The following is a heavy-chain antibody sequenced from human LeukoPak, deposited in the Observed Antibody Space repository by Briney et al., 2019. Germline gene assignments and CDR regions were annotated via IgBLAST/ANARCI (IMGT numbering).Heavy chain of an antibody. J-gene: IGHJ4*02. CDR2: INSDGSST. CDR3: ARVTTGTPTVGDY. CDR1: GFTFSSYW. V-gene: IGHV3-74*01. Sequence: PGGSLRLSCAASGFTFSSYWMHWVRQAPGKGLVWVSRINSDGSSTNYADSVKGRFTISRDNAKNTLYLQMNSLRAEDTAVYYCARVTTGTPTVGDYWGQGTLVTVSS. D-gene: IGHD1-1*01.